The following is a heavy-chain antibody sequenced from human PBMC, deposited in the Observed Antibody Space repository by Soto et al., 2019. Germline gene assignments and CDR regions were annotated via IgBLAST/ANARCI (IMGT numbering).Heavy chain of an antibody. CDR2: IYYSGST. Sequence: PSETLSLTCTVSGGSISSYYWSWIRQPPGKGLEWIGYIYYSGSTNYNPSLKSRVTISVDTSKNQFSLKLSSVTAADTAVYYCARLVAAAGWTFDYWGQRTLVTVSS. D-gene: IGHD6-13*01. J-gene: IGHJ4*02. CDR1: GGSISSYY. CDR3: ARLVAAAGWTFDY. V-gene: IGHV4-59*08.